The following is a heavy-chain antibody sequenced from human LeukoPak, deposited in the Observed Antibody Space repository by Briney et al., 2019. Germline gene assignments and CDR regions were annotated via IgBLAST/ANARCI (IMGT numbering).Heavy chain of an antibody. D-gene: IGHD2-21*02. Sequence: GGSLRLSCAASGFTFSNYNMNWVRQAPGKGLEWVSSISSSGSYIYYADSMKGRFTISRDNAKNSLYLQMNSLRAEDTAVYYCASRPSCGGDCYQFDYWGQGTLVTVSS. V-gene: IGHV3-21*01. J-gene: IGHJ4*02. CDR1: GFTFSNYN. CDR2: ISSSGSYI. CDR3: ASRPSCGGDCYQFDY.